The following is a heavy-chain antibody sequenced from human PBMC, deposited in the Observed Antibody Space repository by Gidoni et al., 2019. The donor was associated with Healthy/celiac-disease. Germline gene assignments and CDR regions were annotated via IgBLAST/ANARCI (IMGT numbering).Heavy chain of an antibody. V-gene: IGHV3-33*01. CDR2: IWYDGSNK. CDR3: ARYSGSLNDAFDI. J-gene: IGHJ3*02. D-gene: IGHD1-26*01. Sequence: QVQLVESGGGVVPPGRSLRLPCAASGFTFSGYGMHWVRQAPGKGLDWLAVIWYDGSNKYYADSVKGRFTISRDNSKNTLYLQMNSLRAEDTAVYYCARYSGSLNDAFDIWGQGTMVTVSS. CDR1: GFTFSGYG.